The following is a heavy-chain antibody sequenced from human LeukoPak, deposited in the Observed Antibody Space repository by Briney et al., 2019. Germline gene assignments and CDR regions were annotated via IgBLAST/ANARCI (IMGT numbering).Heavy chain of an antibody. V-gene: IGHV1-18*01. D-gene: IGHD6-6*01. CDR3: ARVQGSSSHDAFDI. CDR2: ISAYNGNT. Sequence: ASVKVSCKASGYTFTSYGISWVRQAPGQGLERMGWISAYNGNTNYAQKLQGRVTMTTDTSTSTAYMELRSLRSDDTAVYYCARVQGSSSHDAFDIWGQGTMVTVSS. J-gene: IGHJ3*02. CDR1: GYTFTSYG.